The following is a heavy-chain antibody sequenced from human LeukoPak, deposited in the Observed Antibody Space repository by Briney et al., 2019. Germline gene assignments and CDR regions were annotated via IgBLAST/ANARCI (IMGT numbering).Heavy chain of an antibody. V-gene: IGHV3-74*01. CDR1: GFTFRNYW. J-gene: IGHJ4*02. CDR3: ARAHDYDSSGYFDY. CDR2: INSDGSST. D-gene: IGHD3-22*01. Sequence: PGGSLRLSCAASGFTFRNYWMYWVRQGPGKGLVWVSRINSDGSSTSYADSVKGRFTISRDNAKNTLYLQMNSLRAEDTAVYYCARAHDYDSSGYFDYWGQGTLVTVSS.